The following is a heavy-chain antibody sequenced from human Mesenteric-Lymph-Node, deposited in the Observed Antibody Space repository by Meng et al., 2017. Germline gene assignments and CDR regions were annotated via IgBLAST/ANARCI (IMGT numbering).Heavy chain of an antibody. CDR1: GDSVSSNSAA. D-gene: IGHD6-13*01. V-gene: IGHV6-1*01. CDR2: TYYRSKWYN. J-gene: IGHJ4*02. Sequence: LRLSCAISGDSVSSNSAAWNWIRQSPSRGLEWLGRTYYRSKWYNDYAVSAQSRITINPDTSKNQFSLQLNSVTPEDTAVYYCARVGAAAGSIFDYWGQGTLVTVSS. CDR3: ARVGAAAGSIFDY.